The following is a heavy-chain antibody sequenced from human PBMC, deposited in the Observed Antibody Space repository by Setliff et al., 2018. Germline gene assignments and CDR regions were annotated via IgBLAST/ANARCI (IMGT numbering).Heavy chain of an antibody. CDR1: GGSISSYY. V-gene: IGHV4-59*01. CDR3: ARDRQYCSSTSCYTSYFYYYAMDI. CDR2: IYYSGST. Sequence: SETLSLTCTVSGGSISSYYWSWIRQPPGKGLEWIGHIYYSGSTNYNPSLKSRVTISVDTSKNQFSLKLSSVTAADTAVYYCARDRQYCSSTSCYTSYFYYYAMDIWGQGTTVTVSS. D-gene: IGHD2-2*02. J-gene: IGHJ6*02.